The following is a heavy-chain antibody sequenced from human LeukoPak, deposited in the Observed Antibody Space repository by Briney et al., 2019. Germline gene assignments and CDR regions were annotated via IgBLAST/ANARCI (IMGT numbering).Heavy chain of an antibody. D-gene: IGHD6-19*01. V-gene: IGHV4-34*01. J-gene: IGHJ4*02. Sequence: SETLSLTCAVYGGSFNGYYWSWIRQNPGRGLEWIGEINHGGSTNYNPSLKSRVTISVDASKNQFSLKVNSVTAADTAVYYCASVTVAGYFDNWGQGALVSVSS. CDR3: ASVTVAGYFDN. CDR2: INHGGST. CDR1: GGSFNGYY.